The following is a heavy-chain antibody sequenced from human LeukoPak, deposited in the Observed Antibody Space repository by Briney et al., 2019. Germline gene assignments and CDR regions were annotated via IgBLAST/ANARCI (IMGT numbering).Heavy chain of an antibody. CDR2: IYYSGST. V-gene: IGHV4-31*03. CDR3: AREIGEYYYDSSGYYFDY. J-gene: IGHJ4*02. CDR1: GGSISSGGYY. Sequence: PSETLSLTCTVSGGSISSGGYYWSWIRQHPGKGLEWIGYIYYSGSTYYNPSLKSRVTISVDTSKNQFSLKLSSVTAADTAVYYCAREIGEYYYDSSGYYFDYWGQGTLATVSS. D-gene: IGHD3-22*01.